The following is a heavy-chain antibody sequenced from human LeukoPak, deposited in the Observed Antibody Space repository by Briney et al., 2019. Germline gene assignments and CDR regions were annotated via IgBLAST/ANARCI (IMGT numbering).Heavy chain of an antibody. D-gene: IGHD5-24*01. CDR1: GGSISSSNW. Sequence: SGTLSLTCAVAGGSISSSNWWNWVRQRPGMGLEWGVEIYHSGSTNYNPPLKSRVPLSVDTSKNQFFLNLTSATAADTALYYCARVRRWQQIPHYFESWGQGTLVTVSS. V-gene: IGHV4-4*02. CDR2: IYHSGST. CDR3: ARVRRWQQIPHYFES. J-gene: IGHJ4*02.